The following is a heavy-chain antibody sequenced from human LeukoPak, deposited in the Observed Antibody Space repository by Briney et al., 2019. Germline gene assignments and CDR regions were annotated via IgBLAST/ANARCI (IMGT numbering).Heavy chain of an antibody. CDR2: IYYSGST. Sequence: SQTLSLTCTVSGGSISSGGYQWSWIRQHPGKGLEWIGYIYYSGSTYYNPSLKSRVTISVDTSKNQFSLNLSSVTAADTAVYYCARGHGGGYNYRGYYFDSWGQGTLVTVSS. CDR3: ARGHGGGYNYRGYYFDS. D-gene: IGHD5-24*01. V-gene: IGHV4-31*03. CDR1: GGSISSGGYQ. J-gene: IGHJ4*02.